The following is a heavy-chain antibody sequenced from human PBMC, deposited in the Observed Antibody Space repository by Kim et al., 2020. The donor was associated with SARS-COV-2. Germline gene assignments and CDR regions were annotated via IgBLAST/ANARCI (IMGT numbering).Heavy chain of an antibody. J-gene: IGHJ4*02. CDR3: ARVSGPFYYGSGSYYYFDY. D-gene: IGHD3-10*01. Sequence: SRVTISVDTSKTQFSLKLSSVTAADTAVYYCARVSGPFYYGSGSYYYFDYWGQGTLVTVSS. V-gene: IGHV4-34*01.